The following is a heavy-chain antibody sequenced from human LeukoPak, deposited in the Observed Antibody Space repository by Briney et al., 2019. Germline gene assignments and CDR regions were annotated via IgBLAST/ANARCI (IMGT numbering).Heavy chain of an antibody. D-gene: IGHD2-2*01. CDR3: ARARGGVVVPAAIDWFDP. V-gene: IGHV1-18*04. CDR1: GYTFTGYY. Sequence: GASVKVSCKASGYTFTGYYMHWVRQAPGQGLEWMGWISAYNSNTNYAQKLQGRVTMTTDTSTSTAYMELRSLRSDDTAVYYCARARGGVVVPAAIDWFDPWGQGTLVTVSS. CDR2: ISAYNSNT. J-gene: IGHJ5*02.